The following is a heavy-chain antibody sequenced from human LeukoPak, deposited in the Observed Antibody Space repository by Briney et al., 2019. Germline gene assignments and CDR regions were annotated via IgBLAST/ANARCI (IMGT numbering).Heavy chain of an antibody. Sequence: GESLKISCKGSGYTFTTYWIAWVRQMPGRGLEWMGIIYPDDSDTRYSPSFQGQVTISVDKSITTAYLQWNSLKASDTAIYYCARRTHRFSYSSLGYWGQGTLVTVSS. CDR1: GYTFTTYW. CDR3: ARRTHRFSYSSLGY. D-gene: IGHD1-26*01. CDR2: IYPDDSDT. V-gene: IGHV5-51*01. J-gene: IGHJ4*02.